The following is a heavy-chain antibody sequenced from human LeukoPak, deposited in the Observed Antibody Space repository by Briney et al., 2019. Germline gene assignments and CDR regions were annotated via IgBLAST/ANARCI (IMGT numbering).Heavy chain of an antibody. CDR2: ISYDGSNK. CDR1: GFTFSSYG. J-gene: IGHJ4*02. Sequence: GTSLRLSCAASGFTFSSYGMHWVRQAPGKGLEWVAVISYDGSNKYYADSVKGRFTISRDNSKNTLYLQMNSLRAEDTAVYYCAKDSGALQQLADYWGQGTLVTVSS. V-gene: IGHV3-30*18. CDR3: AKDSGALQQLADY. D-gene: IGHD6-13*01.